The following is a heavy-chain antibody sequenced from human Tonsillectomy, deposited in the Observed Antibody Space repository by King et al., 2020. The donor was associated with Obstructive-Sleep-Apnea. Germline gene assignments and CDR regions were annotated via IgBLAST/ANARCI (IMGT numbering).Heavy chain of an antibody. Sequence: VQLVESGGGLVQPGGSLRLSCAASGFTFSSYSMNWVRQAPGKGLEWVSYISSSSSTIYYADSVKGRFTISRDNAKSSLYLQMNSLRAEDTSVYYCASGDNYYGSGSPTGMDVWGQGTTVTVS. J-gene: IGHJ6*02. CDR1: GFTFSSYS. CDR3: ASGDNYYGSGSPTGMDV. CDR2: ISSSSSTI. D-gene: IGHD3-10*01. V-gene: IGHV3-48*04.